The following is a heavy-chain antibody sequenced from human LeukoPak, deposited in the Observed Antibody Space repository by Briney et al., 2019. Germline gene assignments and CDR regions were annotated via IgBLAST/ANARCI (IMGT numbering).Heavy chain of an antibody. V-gene: IGHV4-31*03. CDR1: GGSISSGGYY. CDR2: IYYSGST. CDR3: ARVVVHGDYPFYFDY. J-gene: IGHJ4*02. D-gene: IGHD4-17*01. Sequence: SQTLSLTCTVSGGSISSGGYYWSWIRQHLGKGLEWIGYIYYSGSTYYNPSLKSRVTISVDTSKNQFSLKLSSVTAADTAVYYCARVVVHGDYPFYFDYWGQGTLVTVSS.